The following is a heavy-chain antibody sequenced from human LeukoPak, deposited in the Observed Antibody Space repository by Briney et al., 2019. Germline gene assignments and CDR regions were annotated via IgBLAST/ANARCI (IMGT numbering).Heavy chain of an antibody. V-gene: IGHV3-23*01. CDR1: GFTFSSYA. Sequence: GGSLRLSCAASGFTFSSYAMSWVRQAPGKGLEWVSAISGSGGSTYYADSVKGRFTISRDNSKNTLYLQMNSLRAEDTAVYYCAKVTPTFGGVIAESAFDYWGQGTLVTVSS. J-gene: IGHJ4*02. D-gene: IGHD3-16*02. CDR3: AKVTPTFGGVIAESAFDY. CDR2: ISGSGGST.